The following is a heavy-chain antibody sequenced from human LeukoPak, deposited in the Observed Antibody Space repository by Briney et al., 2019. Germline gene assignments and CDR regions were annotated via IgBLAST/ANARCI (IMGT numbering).Heavy chain of an antibody. CDR2: IYYSGST. V-gene: IGHV4-59*01. CDR3: ARDCRGGSCYGIY. Sequence: SETLSLTCAVYGGSFSGYYWSWIRQPPGKGLEWVGYIYYSGSTNYSPSLKSRVTISLDTSKNQFSLKLTSVTAADTAVYYCARDCRGGSCYGIYWGQGTLVTVSS. CDR1: GGSFSGYY. J-gene: IGHJ4*02. D-gene: IGHD2-15*01.